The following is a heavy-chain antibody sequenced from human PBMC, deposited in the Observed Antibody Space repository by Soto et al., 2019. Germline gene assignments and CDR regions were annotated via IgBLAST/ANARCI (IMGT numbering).Heavy chain of an antibody. D-gene: IGHD3-10*01. V-gene: IGHV1-46*01. CDR2: INPSGGST. J-gene: IGHJ6*02. CDR1: GYTFTSYY. CDR3: ARDNGEIWFGELLSTLYYYYGMDV. Sequence: GASVKVSCKASGYTFTSYYMHWVRQAPGQGLEWMGIINPSGGSTSYAQKFQGRVTMTRDTSTSTVYMELSSLRSEDTAVYYCARDNGEIWFGELLSTLYYYYGMDVWGQGTTVTVSS.